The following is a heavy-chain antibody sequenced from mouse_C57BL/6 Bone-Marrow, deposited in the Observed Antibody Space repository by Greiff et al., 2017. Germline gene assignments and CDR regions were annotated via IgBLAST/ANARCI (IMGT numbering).Heavy chain of an antibody. Sequence: VKLMESGAELARPGASVKLSCKASGYTFTSYGISWVKQRTGQGLEWIGEIYPRSGNTYYNEKFKGKATLTADKSSSTAYMELRSLTSEDSAVYFCARGRDVKNYWGQGTTLTVSS. CDR1: GYTFTSYG. CDR3: ARGRDVKNY. V-gene: IGHV1-81*01. J-gene: IGHJ2*01. CDR2: IYPRSGNT.